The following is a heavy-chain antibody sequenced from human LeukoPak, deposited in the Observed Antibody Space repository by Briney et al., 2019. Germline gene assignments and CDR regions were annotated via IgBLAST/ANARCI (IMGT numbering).Heavy chain of an antibody. CDR2: ISSSSSYT. Sequence: GGSLRLSCAASGFTFSDYSMTWIRQAPGKGLEWVSYISSSSSYTNYADSVKGRSTISRDNAKNSLYLQMNSLRAEDTAVYYCARDEHQYYSESSGRFDFWGQGVLVTVSS. D-gene: IGHD3-22*01. CDR3: ARDEHQYYSESSGRFDF. CDR1: GFTFSDYS. J-gene: IGHJ4*02. V-gene: IGHV3-11*06.